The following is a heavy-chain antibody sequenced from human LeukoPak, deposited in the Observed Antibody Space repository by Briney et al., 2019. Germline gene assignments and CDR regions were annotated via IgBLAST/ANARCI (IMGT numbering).Heavy chain of an antibody. CDR2: ISGSGGST. CDR3: AKPHRAVAGLRYYFAY. V-gene: IGHV3-23*01. J-gene: IGHJ4*02. D-gene: IGHD6-19*01. Sequence: GRSLRLSCAASEFTVSSYAISWVRQTPGQGLDFVPPISGSGGSTYYADYVRGRFTIYRDNYQNTLYLQMNSLGAEDTAVYYCAKPHRAVAGLRYYFAYWGQGTLVTVSS. CDR1: EFTVSSYA.